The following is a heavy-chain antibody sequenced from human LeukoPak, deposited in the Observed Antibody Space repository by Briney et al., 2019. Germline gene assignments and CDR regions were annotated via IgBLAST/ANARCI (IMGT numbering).Heavy chain of an antibody. CDR2: INHSGST. CDR1: GGSISSSSYY. D-gene: IGHD3-10*01. J-gene: IGHJ4*02. Sequence: PSETLSLTCTVSGGSISSSSYYWGWIRQPPGKGLEWIGEINHSGSTNYKPSLKSRVTISVDTSKNQFSLKLSSVTAADTAVYYCARGEDYYGSGSPFDYWGQGTLVTVSS. V-gene: IGHV4-39*07. CDR3: ARGEDYYGSGSPFDY.